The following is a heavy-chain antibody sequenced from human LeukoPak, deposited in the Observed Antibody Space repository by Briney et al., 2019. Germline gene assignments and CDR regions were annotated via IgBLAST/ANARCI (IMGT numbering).Heavy chain of an antibody. J-gene: IGHJ4*02. V-gene: IGHV3-48*03. CDR1: GFTFSSHA. CDR2: ITTSGSSM. Sequence: GGSLRLSCAASGFTFSSHAMNRVRQAPERGLEWVSYITTSGSSMYYADSVKGRFTISRDNAKNSLYLHMNSLRAEDTAVYYCAKYNSAWSFDYWGQGTLVTVSS. D-gene: IGHD6-19*01. CDR3: AKYNSAWSFDY.